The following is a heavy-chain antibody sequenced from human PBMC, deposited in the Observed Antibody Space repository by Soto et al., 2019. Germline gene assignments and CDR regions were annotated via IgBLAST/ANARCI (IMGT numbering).Heavy chain of an antibody. Sequence: QGQLVESGGGVVQPGRSLRLSCAVSVFTFSSYGVHWVRQAPGKGLEWVAVIWYHGNSMYYADSVKGRFTISRDNSKNTLYLQMNNLRAEDTAVYYCARYNTGHSDYWGQGTLVTVSS. D-gene: IGHD1-20*01. V-gene: IGHV3-33*01. CDR3: ARYNTGHSDY. J-gene: IGHJ4*02. CDR2: IWYHGNSM. CDR1: VFTFSSYG.